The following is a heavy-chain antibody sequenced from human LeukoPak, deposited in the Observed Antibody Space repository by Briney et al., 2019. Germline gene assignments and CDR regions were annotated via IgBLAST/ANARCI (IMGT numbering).Heavy chain of an antibody. V-gene: IGHV4-39*07. CDR1: GDSISSGDYY. CDR3: ARDGFHGRGYYGSGRPN. CDR2: IYYSGST. D-gene: IGHD3-10*01. Sequence: PSQTLSLTCTVSGDSISSGDYYWNWIRQPPGKGLEWIGSIYYSGSTYYNPSLKSRVTISVDTSKNQFSLKLSSVTAADTAVYYCARDGFHGRGYYGSGRPNWGQGTLVTVSS. J-gene: IGHJ4*02.